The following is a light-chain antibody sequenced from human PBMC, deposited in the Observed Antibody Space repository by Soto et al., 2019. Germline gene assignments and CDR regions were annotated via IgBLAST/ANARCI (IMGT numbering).Light chain of an antibody. CDR2: EGS. CDR1: SSDVGSYNL. CDR3: CSYVGSSTVV. V-gene: IGLV2-23*01. J-gene: IGLJ2*01. Sequence: QSALTQPASVSGSPGQSITTSCTGTSSDVGSYNLVSWYQQHPGKAPKLMIYEGSKRPSGVSNRFSGSKSGNTASLTISGLQAEDEADYYCCSYVGSSTVVFGGGTKLTVL.